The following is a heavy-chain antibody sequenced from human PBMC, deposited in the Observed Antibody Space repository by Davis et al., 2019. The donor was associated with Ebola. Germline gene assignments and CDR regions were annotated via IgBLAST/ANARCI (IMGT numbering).Heavy chain of an antibody. CDR2: IRTNSEGTT. CDR3: ARGPRWGGEVYNDY. CDR1: GFTFSNYP. V-gene: IGHV3-48*02. D-gene: IGHD2-21*01. J-gene: IGHJ4*02. Sequence: GGSLRLSCAASGFTFSNYPMNWVRQAPGKGLEWISNIRTNSEGTTKHAESVKGRFTISREDATSSLYLQMNSLRDEDTAVYYCARGPRWGGEVYNDYWGQGTLVTVSS.